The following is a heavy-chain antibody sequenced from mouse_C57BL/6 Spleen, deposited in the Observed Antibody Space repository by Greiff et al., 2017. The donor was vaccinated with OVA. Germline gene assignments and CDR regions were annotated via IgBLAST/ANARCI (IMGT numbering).Heavy chain of an antibody. V-gene: IGHV1-50*01. CDR2: IDPSDSYT. J-gene: IGHJ3*01. D-gene: IGHD1-1*01. Sequence: QVQLQQPGAELVKPGASVKLSCKASGYTFTSYWMQWVKQRPGQGLEWIGEIDPSDSYTNYNQKFKGKATLTVDTSSSTAYMQLSSLTSEDSAVYYCARSDYYGSSYAWFAYWGQGTLVTVSA. CDR3: ARSDYYGSSYAWFAY. CDR1: GYTFTSYW.